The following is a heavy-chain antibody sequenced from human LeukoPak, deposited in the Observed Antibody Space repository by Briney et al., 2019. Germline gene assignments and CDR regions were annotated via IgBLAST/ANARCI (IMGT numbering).Heavy chain of an antibody. Sequence: NPGGSLRLSCSASGFTFSTFPMHWVRQAPGKGLEYFSAISRNGDTTYYADSVKGRFTISSDNSKNTLYLQMSSLRPEDTAVYYCVKALTDDAFDIWGQGTMVTVSS. CDR3: VKALTDDAFDI. CDR1: GFTFSTFP. V-gene: IGHV3-64D*06. J-gene: IGHJ3*02. CDR2: ISRNGDTT.